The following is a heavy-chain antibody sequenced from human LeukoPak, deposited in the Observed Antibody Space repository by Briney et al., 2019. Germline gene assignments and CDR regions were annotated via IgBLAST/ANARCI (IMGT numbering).Heavy chain of an antibody. D-gene: IGHD6-25*01. CDR1: GFTFSSYG. V-gene: IGHV3-30*02. Sequence: GGSLRLSCAASGFTFSSYGMHWVRQAPGKGLGWMAFIRYDGINKYYADSVKGGFTISRDNSKNTLYLQMNSLRAEDTAVYYCAKDYEDTSGWQTLPKYYFDYWGQGTLVTVSS. CDR3: AKDYEDTSGWQTLPKYYFDY. J-gene: IGHJ4*02. CDR2: IRYDGINK.